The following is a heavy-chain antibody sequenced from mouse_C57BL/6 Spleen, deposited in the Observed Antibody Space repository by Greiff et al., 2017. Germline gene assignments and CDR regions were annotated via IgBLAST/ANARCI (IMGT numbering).Heavy chain of an antibody. CDR3: ARGHDYDEWGYYFDY. D-gene: IGHD2-4*01. V-gene: IGHV1-47*01. CDR1: CYNFTTYP. CDR2: FHPYNDDT. Sequence: VQLQGSGAELVKPGASVKMSCKASCYNFTTYPIEWMKQNHGKSLERIGNFHPYNDDTKDNEKFKGKATLTVEKSSSTVYLELSRLTSDDSAVYYCARGHDYDEWGYYFDYWGQGTTLTVSS. J-gene: IGHJ2*01.